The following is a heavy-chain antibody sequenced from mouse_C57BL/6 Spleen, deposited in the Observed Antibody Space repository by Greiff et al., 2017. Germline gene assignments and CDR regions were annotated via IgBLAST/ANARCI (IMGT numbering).Heavy chain of an antibody. D-gene: IGHD1-1*01. Sequence: VQLKQSGPELVKPGASVKISCKASGYSFTGYYMNWVKQSPEKSLEWIGEINPSTGGTTYNQKFKAKATLTVDNSSSTAYMQLKSLTSEDSAVYYCARTTTVVAPFDYWGQGTTLTVSS. CDR3: ARTTTVVAPFDY. V-gene: IGHV1-42*01. CDR1: GYSFTGYY. J-gene: IGHJ2*01. CDR2: INPSTGGT.